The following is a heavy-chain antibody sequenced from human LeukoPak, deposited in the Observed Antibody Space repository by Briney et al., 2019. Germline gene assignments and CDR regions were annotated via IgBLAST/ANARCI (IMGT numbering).Heavy chain of an antibody. Sequence: GGSLRLSCAASGFTFSSYAMGWVRQAPGKGLEWVSAIGSSVTSTYYADSVKGRFTISRDNSKNTLYLQMNSLRAEDTAVYYCARDQERYSYGHGFDYWGQGTLVTVSS. CDR1: GFTFSSYA. CDR3: ARDQERYSYGHGFDY. D-gene: IGHD5-18*01. CDR2: IGSSVTST. J-gene: IGHJ4*02. V-gene: IGHV3-23*01.